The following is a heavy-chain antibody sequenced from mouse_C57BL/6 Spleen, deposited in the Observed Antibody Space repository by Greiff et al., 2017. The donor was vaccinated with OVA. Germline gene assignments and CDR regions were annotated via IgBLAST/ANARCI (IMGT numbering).Heavy chain of an antibody. J-gene: IGHJ4*01. V-gene: IGHV5-17*01. D-gene: IGHD1-1*01. CDR2: ISSVSSTI. CDR1: GFTFSDYG. CDR3: ARRGSDYAMDD. Sequence: EVKVVVSGGGLVKPGGSLKLSCAASGFTFSDYGMHWVRQAPEKGLGWVAYISSVSSTIYSADTAKGRFTISRDNAKNTLCLQMTSLRSEDTAMYYCARRGSDYAMDDWGQGTSVTVSS.